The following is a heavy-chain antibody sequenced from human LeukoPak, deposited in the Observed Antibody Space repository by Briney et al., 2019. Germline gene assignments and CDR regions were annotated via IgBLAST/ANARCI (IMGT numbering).Heavy chain of an antibody. Sequence: GGSLRLSCAASGFMFSSFPMSWVRHVPGKGLEWVSTISAGGSTYYADSVKGRFTISRDNSKNTLFLQMNSLRAEDTAIYYCAKRPAAVRGVIPYLDYWGQGTLVTVSS. CDR3: AKRPAAVRGVIPYLDY. CDR1: GFMFSSFP. CDR2: ISAGGST. D-gene: IGHD3-10*02. V-gene: IGHV3-23*01. J-gene: IGHJ4*02.